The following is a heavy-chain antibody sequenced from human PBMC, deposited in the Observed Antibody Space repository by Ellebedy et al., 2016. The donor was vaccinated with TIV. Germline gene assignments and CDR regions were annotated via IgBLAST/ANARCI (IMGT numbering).Heavy chain of an antibody. Sequence: GGSLRLSXAASGFTFDDYAMHWVRQAPGKGLERVSGISWNSGSIGYADSVKGRFTISRDNAKNSLYLQMNSLRAEDTALYYCAKDNQWEPRYWYFDLWGRGTLVTVSS. J-gene: IGHJ2*01. CDR1: GFTFDDYA. CDR3: AKDNQWEPRYWYFDL. V-gene: IGHV3-9*01. CDR2: ISWNSGSI. D-gene: IGHD1-26*01.